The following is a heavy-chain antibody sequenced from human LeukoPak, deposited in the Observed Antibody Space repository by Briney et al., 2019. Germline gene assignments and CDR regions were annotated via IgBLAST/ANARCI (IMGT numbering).Heavy chain of an antibody. Sequence: GGSLRLSCAASGFTFSSYAMSWVRQAPGKGLEWVSAISGSGGSTYYADSVKGRFTISRDNSKNTLHLQMNSLRAEDTAVYYCAKDLTQARGVPYWGQGTLVTVSS. V-gene: IGHV3-23*01. J-gene: IGHJ4*02. CDR1: GFTFSSYA. CDR2: ISGSGGST. D-gene: IGHD3-10*01. CDR3: AKDLTQARGVPY.